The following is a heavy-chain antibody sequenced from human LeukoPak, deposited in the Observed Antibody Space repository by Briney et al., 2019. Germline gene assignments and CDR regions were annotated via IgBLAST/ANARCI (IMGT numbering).Heavy chain of an antibody. CDR3: ARDLYIEIISAFDI. D-gene: IGHD2-15*01. CDR1: GFTFSSYS. Sequence: PGGSLRLSCAASGFTFSSYSINWVRRAPGKGLGWVSSISGSSSYIYYADSVKGRFTISRDNAKKSLYLQMNSLRAEDTAVYYCARDLYIEIISAFDIWGQGTMVTVSS. CDR2: ISGSSSYI. V-gene: IGHV3-21*01. J-gene: IGHJ3*02.